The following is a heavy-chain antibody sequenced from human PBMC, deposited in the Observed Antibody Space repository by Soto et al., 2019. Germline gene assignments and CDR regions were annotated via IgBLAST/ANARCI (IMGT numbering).Heavy chain of an antibody. CDR1: GGSFSGYY. CDR3: ARTGYSSGWYKAAFDI. CDR2: INHSGTT. Sequence: PSETLSLTCAVYGGSFSGYYWRWIRQPPGKGLEWIGEINHSGTTNYNPSLKSRFTISVDTSKNKFSLKLSSVTAADTAVYYCARTGYSSGWYKAAFDIWGQGTMVTVSS. J-gene: IGHJ3*02. V-gene: IGHV4-34*01. D-gene: IGHD6-19*01.